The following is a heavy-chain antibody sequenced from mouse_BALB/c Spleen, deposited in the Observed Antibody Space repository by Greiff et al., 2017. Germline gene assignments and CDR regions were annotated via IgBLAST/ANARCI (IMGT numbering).Heavy chain of an antibody. V-gene: IGHV1S81*02. Sequence: QVQLQQPGAELVKPGASVKLSCKASGYTFTSYWMHWVKQRPGQGLEWIGEINPSNGRTNYNEKFKSKATLTVDKSSSTAYMQLSSLTSEDSAVYYCSYYYGSSYGYAVDYWGQGTSVTVSS. D-gene: IGHD1-1*01. J-gene: IGHJ4*01. CDR3: SYYYGSSYGYAVDY. CDR1: GYTFTSYW. CDR2: INPSNGRT.